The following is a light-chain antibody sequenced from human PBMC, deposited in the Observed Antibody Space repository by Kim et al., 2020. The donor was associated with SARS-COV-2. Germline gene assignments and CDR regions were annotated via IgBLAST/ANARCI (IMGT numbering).Light chain of an antibody. CDR3: QQRGNWPLT. CDR2: DAS. CDR1: QSVSSY. Sequence: EIVLTQSPATLSLSPGERATLSCRASQSVSSYLAWYQQKPGQAPRLLIYDASNRATGIPGRFSGSGSGTDFTLTISSLEPEDFAVYYCQQRGNWPLTFGGGTKVDIK. V-gene: IGKV3-11*01. J-gene: IGKJ4*01.